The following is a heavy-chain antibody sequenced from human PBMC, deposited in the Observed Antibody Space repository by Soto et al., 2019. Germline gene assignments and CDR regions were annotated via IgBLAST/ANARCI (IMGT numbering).Heavy chain of an antibody. Sequence: QVQLVQSGAEVKKPGASVKVSCKASGYTFTSYDINWVRQATGQGLEWMGWMNPNSGNTGYAQKFQGRVTMTRNTSIITAYMEMSSLRSEDPAVYCCARPRSGSYYYGMDVWGQGTAVTVSS. V-gene: IGHV1-8*01. D-gene: IGHD3-3*01. J-gene: IGHJ6*02. CDR1: GYTFTSYD. CDR3: ARPRSGSYYYGMDV. CDR2: MNPNSGNT.